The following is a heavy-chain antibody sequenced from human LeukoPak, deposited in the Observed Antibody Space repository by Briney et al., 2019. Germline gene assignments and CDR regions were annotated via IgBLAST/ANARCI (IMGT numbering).Heavy chain of an antibody. D-gene: IGHD3-10*02. Sequence: GSLRLSCTVSGFTVSSNSMSWVRQAPGKGLEWVSYISSSGSTIFYADSVKGRFTISRDNAKNLLYLQMNSLRAEDTAVYYCAELGITMIGGVWGKGTTVTVSS. V-gene: IGHV3-48*04. J-gene: IGHJ6*04. CDR2: ISSSGSTI. CDR1: GFTVSSNS. CDR3: AELGITMIGGV.